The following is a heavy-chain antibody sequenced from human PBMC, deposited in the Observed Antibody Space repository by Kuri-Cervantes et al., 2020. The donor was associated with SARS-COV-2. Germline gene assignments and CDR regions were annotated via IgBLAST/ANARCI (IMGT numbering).Heavy chain of an antibody. CDR3: ARDTATSYYFDY. CDR2: IWYDGSNK. V-gene: IGHV3-33*01. Sequence: LSLTCAASGFTFSSYGMHWVRQAPGKGLEWVAVIWYDGSNKYYADSVKGRFTISRDNAKNSLYLQMNSLRDEDTAVYYCARDTATSYYFDYWGQGTLVTVSS. CDR1: GFTFSSYG. D-gene: IGHD5-18*01. J-gene: IGHJ4*02.